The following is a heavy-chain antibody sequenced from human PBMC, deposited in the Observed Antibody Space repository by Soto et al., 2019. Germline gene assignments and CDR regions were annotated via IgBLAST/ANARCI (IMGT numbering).Heavy chain of an antibody. CDR3: ARRGSGWNWFDT. D-gene: IGHD6-19*01. J-gene: IGHJ5*02. Sequence: QVQLVQSGAEVKKPGSSVKVSCKASGGTFISYAISWVRQAPGQVLEWMGGIIPIFGTANYAQKFQGRVTITADESTSTAYMERRSLISEDTAVYYCARRGSGWNWFDTWGQGPLVTVSS. CDR2: IIPIFGTA. V-gene: IGHV1-69*12. CDR1: GGTFISYA.